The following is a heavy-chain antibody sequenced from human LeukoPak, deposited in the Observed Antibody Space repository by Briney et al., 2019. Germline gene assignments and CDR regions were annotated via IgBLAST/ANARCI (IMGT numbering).Heavy chain of an antibody. CDR3: ASLSSAFYYDYFDY. Sequence: GESLKISCKGSGYSFTSYWIGWVRQMPGKGLEWMGIIYPGDSDTKYSPSFEGQVTISADKSISTAYLQWSSLKASDTAMYYCASLSSAFYYDYFDYWGQGTLVTVSS. D-gene: IGHD3-22*01. V-gene: IGHV5-51*01. J-gene: IGHJ4*02. CDR2: IYPGDSDT. CDR1: GYSFTSYW.